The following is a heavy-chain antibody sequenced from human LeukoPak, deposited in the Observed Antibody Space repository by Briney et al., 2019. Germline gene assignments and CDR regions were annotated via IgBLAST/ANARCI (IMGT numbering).Heavy chain of an antibody. Sequence: GGSLRLSCAASGLTFSTYGMHWVRQAPGKGLDWVAFIRYDGSKKYYADSVKGRFTISRDNSKNTLYLQINSLRTEDTAVYFCAKEGRWLDSWGQGTLVTVSS. V-gene: IGHV3-30*02. D-gene: IGHD4-23*01. J-gene: IGHJ4*02. CDR3: AKEGRWLDS. CDR1: GLTFSTYG. CDR2: IRYDGSKK.